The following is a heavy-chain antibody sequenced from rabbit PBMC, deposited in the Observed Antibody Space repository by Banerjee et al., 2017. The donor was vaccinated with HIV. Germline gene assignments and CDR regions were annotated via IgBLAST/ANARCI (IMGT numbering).Heavy chain of an antibody. D-gene: IGHD4-1*01. Sequence: QEQLVESGGGLVQPEGSLTLTCTASGFTISSRYWICWVRQAPGKGLEWIACIYAGYGTGTYYASWAKGRFTISKTSSTTVTLQMTSLTAADTATYFCARDLAGVIGWNFNLWGPGTLVTVS. J-gene: IGHJ4*01. CDR2: IYAGYGTGT. CDR3: ARDLAGVIGWNFNL. CDR1: GFTISSRYW. V-gene: IGHV1S45*01.